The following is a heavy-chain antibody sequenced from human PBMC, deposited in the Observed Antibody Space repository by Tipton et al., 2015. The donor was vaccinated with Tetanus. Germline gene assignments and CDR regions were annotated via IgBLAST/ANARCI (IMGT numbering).Heavy chain of an antibody. J-gene: IGHJ6*02. D-gene: IGHD3-10*01. CDR1: GFTFSDYS. CDR2: ISSKSTYI. V-gene: IGHV3-21*04. Sequence: SLRLSCAASGFTFSDYSMAWVRQAPGKGLEWGSSISSKSTYIYYADSMKGRFTISRDNARNSLYLQLNRLRAEDTALYYCAKDPGGRGFVVLGVGGRGPAVTVSS. CDR3: AKDPGGRGFVVLGV.